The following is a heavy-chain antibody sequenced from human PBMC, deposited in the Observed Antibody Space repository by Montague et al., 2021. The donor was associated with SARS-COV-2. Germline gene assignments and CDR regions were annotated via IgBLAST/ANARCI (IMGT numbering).Heavy chain of an antibody. CDR2: IYYSGST. Sequence: SETLSLTCTVSGGSIRTSSYYWGWIRQPPGKGLDWIGSIYYSGSTYYNPSLKSRVTISVDTSKNQFSLKLSSVTAAATAVYYCAMRGGALDAFDIWGQGTMVIVSS. CDR3: AMRGGALDAFDI. J-gene: IGHJ3*02. V-gene: IGHV4-39*01. D-gene: IGHD4-17*01. CDR1: GGSIRTSSYY.